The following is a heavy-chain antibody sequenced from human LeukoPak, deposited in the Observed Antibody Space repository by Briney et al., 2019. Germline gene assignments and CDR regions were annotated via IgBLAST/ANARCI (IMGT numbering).Heavy chain of an antibody. Sequence: GASVKVSCKASGGTFSIYAISWVRQAPGQGREWMGGIVPIFGTANYAQKFQGRVTITADASTSTAYMELSSLRSDDTAVYYCARDRYYDSSGHDYWGQGTLVTVSS. J-gene: IGHJ4*02. D-gene: IGHD3-22*01. CDR2: IVPIFGTA. V-gene: IGHV1-69*13. CDR1: GGTFSIYA. CDR3: ARDRYYDSSGHDY.